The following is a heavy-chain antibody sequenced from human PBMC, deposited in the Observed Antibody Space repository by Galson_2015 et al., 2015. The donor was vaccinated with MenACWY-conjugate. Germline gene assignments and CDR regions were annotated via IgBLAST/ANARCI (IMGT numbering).Heavy chain of an antibody. CDR2: LYPGDSDT. V-gene: IGHV5-51*01. CDR3: ARRWNSGNFFDAFDI. Sequence: QSGAEVTKPGESLKISCKTIGYSFTSHWIGWVRQMPGKGMEWMGILYPGDSDTRNSPSFQGQVTISVDTSISTAYLQWSSLKASDTAMYYCARRWNSGNFFDAFDIWGQGTMVTVSS. CDR1: GYSFTSHW. J-gene: IGHJ3*02. D-gene: IGHD1-26*01.